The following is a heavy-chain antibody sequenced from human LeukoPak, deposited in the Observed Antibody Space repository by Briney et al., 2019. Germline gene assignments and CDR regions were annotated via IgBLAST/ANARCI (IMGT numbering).Heavy chain of an antibody. Sequence: ASVRVSCKASGYTFTSYGISWVRQAPGQGLKWMGWISAYNGNTNYAQKVPGRVTMTTETSTSTAYMDLRSLRSDDTAVYYCARGRGYSSSWYPGDFDYWGQGTLVTVSS. J-gene: IGHJ4*02. CDR2: ISAYNGNT. V-gene: IGHV1-18*01. D-gene: IGHD6-13*01. CDR3: ARGRGYSSSWYPGDFDY. CDR1: GYTFTSYG.